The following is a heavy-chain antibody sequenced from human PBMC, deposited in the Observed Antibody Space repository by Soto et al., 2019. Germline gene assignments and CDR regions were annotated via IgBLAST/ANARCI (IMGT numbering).Heavy chain of an antibody. CDR3: TGLGLGYCSGGSCREVDY. Sequence: QVHLVQSGAEVNKPGASVKVSCKASGYTFTSYDINWVRQATGQGLVWMGWMNPNSGNTGYAQKFPGRVNMNRNNSISTAYMELSSLRSEDTAVYYFTGLGLGYCSGGSCREVDYWGQGTLVTVSS. J-gene: IGHJ4*02. D-gene: IGHD2-15*01. V-gene: IGHV1-8*01. CDR2: MNPNSGNT. CDR1: GYTFTSYD.